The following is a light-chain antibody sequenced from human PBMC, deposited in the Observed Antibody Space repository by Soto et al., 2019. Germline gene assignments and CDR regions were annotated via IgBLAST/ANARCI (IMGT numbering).Light chain of an antibody. CDR1: SSDVGSYNL. Sequence: QSALTQPASVSGSPGQSITISCTGTSSDVGSYNLVSWYQQHPGKAPKLMIYEGSKRPSGVSNRFSGSKSGKTASLTISGLQAEDEADYDCCSYAGSITSVVFGGGTKLTVL. CDR2: EGS. J-gene: IGLJ2*01. V-gene: IGLV2-23*01. CDR3: CSYAGSITSVV.